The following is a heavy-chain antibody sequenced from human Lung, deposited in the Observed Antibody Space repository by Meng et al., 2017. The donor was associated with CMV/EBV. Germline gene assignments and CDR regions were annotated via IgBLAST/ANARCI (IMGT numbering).Heavy chain of an antibody. D-gene: IGHD3-10*01. CDR3: ARGLYYGSGSYYSY. V-gene: IGHV4-4*02. Sequence: VSCGSLSSRHWWSWVRQTPGKGLEWIGEIYHSGITNYSPSLKSRVTISIDKSKNQFSLKLTSVTAADTAVYYCARGLYYGSGSYYSYWGQGTLVTVSS. J-gene: IGHJ4*02. CDR2: IYHSGIT. CDR1: CGSLSSRHW.